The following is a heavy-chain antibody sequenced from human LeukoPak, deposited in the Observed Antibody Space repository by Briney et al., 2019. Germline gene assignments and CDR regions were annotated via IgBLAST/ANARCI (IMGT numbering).Heavy chain of an antibody. J-gene: IGHJ5*02. CDR1: EYTFTGYY. CDR3: ARVNNGGVWFDP. D-gene: IGHD3-16*01. Sequence: ASVKVSCKASEYTFTGYYIHWVRQAPGQGLEWMGWIDPNTGDSNYVQKFQGRVTVTRDTSIDTAYMELARLTSDDTAVYFCARVNNGGVWFDPWGQGTLVSVSS. V-gene: IGHV1-2*02. CDR2: IDPNTGDS.